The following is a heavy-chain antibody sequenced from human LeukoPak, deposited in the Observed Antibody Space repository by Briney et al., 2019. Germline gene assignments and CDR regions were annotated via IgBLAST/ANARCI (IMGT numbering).Heavy chain of an antibody. Sequence: PSETLSLTCTVAGGSNSSYYWSWSRQPPGKGLEWIGYIYYSGSTNYNPSLKSRVTISVDTSKNQFSLKLSSVTAADTAVYYCARSHLYDTTLSGYFDYWGQGALVTVSS. D-gene: IGHD3-22*01. V-gene: IGHV4-59*01. CDR3: ARSHLYDTTLSGYFDY. J-gene: IGHJ4*02. CDR1: GGSNSSYY. CDR2: IYYSGST.